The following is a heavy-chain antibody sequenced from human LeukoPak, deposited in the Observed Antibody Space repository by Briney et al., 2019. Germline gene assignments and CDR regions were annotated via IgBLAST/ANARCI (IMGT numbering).Heavy chain of an antibody. CDR2: IYYSGST. J-gene: IGHJ4*02. V-gene: IGHV4-39*01. Sequence: PSETLSPTCTVSGGSISSSSYYWGWIRQPPGKGLEWIGSIYYSGSTYYNPSLKSRVTISVDTSKNQFSLKLSSVTAADTAVYYCARLRPVGATGVDYWGQGTLVTVSS. D-gene: IGHD1-26*01. CDR3: ARLRPVGATGVDY. CDR1: GGSISSSSYY.